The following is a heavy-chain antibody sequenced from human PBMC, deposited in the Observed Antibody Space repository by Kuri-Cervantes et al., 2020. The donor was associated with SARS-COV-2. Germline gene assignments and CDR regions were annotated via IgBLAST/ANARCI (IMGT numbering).Heavy chain of an antibody. CDR2: IYYSGST. CDR1: GGSISSYY. D-gene: IGHD4-11*01. J-gene: IGHJ4*02. CDR3: ASTMTTVTYPSWYFDY. Sequence: SETLSLTCTASGGSISSYYWSWIRQPPGKGLEWIGYIYYSGSTNYNPSLKSRVTISVDTSKNQFSLKLSSVTAADTAVYYCASTMTTVTYPSWYFDYWGQGTLVTVSS. V-gene: IGHV4-59*12.